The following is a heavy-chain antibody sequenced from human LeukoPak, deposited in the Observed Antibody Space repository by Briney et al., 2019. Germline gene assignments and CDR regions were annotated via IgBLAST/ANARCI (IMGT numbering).Heavy chain of an antibody. V-gene: IGHV1-18*01. CDR1: GYTFTSYG. CDR3: ARDGPLIVVVVAANYYYGMDV. J-gene: IGHJ6*02. Sequence: ASVKVSCKASGYTFTSYGISWVRRAPGQGLEWMGWISAYNGNTNYAQKLQGRVTMTTDTSTSTAYMELRSLRSDDTAVYYCARDGPLIVVVVAANYYYGMDVWGQGTTVTVSS. CDR2: ISAYNGNT. D-gene: IGHD2-15*01.